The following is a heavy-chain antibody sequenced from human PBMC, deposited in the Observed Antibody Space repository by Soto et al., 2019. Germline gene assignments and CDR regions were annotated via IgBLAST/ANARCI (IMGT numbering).Heavy chain of an antibody. J-gene: IGHJ5*02. CDR3: ARESMVRGVITPPVDP. V-gene: IGHV1-69*01. CDR1: GGTFSSYA. CDR2: IIPIFGTA. D-gene: IGHD3-10*01. Sequence: QVQLVQSGAEVKKPGSSVNVSCTASGGTFSSYAISWVRQAPGQGLEWMGGIIPIFGTADYAQKFQGRVTITADESTSTAYMELSSLRSEDTAVYYCARESMVRGVITPPVDPWGQGTLVTVSS.